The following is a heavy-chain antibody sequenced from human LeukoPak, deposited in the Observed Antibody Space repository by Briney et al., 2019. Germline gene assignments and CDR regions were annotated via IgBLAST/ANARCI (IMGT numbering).Heavy chain of an antibody. D-gene: IGHD6-13*01. CDR3: AREGIAAAGTRWFDP. CDR2: IYRDGSNT. Sequence: PGGSLRLSCAASGFTFSNYWMHWVRQVPGKGLVWVSRIYRDGSNTDYADSVKGRFIISRDNVKNTLYLQMNSLRADDTAVYYCAREGIAAAGTRWFDPWGQGTLVTVSS. CDR1: GFTFSNYW. J-gene: IGHJ5*02. V-gene: IGHV3-74*01.